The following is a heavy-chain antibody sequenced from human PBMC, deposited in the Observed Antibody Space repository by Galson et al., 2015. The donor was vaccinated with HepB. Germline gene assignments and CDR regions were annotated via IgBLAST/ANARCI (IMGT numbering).Heavy chain of an antibody. V-gene: IGHV1-58*01. CDR2: IVVGSGNT. CDR3: AANTGSGYHAFDI. Sequence: SVKVSCKASGFTFTSSAVQWVRQARGQRLEWIGWIVVGSGNTNYAQKFQERVTITRDMSTSTAYMELSSPRSEDTAVYYCAANTGSGYHAFDIWGQGTMVTVSS. CDR1: GFTFTSSA. D-gene: IGHD3-22*01. J-gene: IGHJ3*02.